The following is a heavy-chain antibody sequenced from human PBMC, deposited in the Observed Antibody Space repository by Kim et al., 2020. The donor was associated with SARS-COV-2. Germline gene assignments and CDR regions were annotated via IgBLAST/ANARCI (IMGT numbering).Heavy chain of an antibody. V-gene: IGHV4-59*09. Sequence: SGPNNYNPSLKGRVTIPLDTSKNQFSLKLNSVTAADTAVYYCARGQWTFDYWGQGTLVIVSS. CDR3: ARGQWTFDY. CDR2: SGPN. D-gene: IGHD6-19*01. J-gene: IGHJ4*02.